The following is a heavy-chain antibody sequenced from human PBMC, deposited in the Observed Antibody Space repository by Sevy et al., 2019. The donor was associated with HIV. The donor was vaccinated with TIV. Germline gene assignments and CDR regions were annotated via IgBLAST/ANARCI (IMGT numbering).Heavy chain of an antibody. CDR2: IKSRPDGGTT. Sequence: GGSLRLSCAASGFTFTYAWMSWVRQAPGKGLEWVGRIKSRPDGGTTDYAATVKGRFTISRDDSKNTLYLQMNSLKTADSAVYYCATDPIVVLLVTDGMDVWGQGTTVTVSS. D-gene: IGHD2-8*01. CDR3: ATDPIVVLLVTDGMDV. J-gene: IGHJ6*02. CDR1: GFTFTYAW. V-gene: IGHV3-15*01.